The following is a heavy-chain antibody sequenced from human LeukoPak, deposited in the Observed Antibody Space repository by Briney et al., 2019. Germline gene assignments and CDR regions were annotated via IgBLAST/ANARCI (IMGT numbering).Heavy chain of an antibody. V-gene: IGHV3-23*01. CDR3: AKSDCGSDGCKLLNY. D-gene: IGHD2-21*01. CDR1: GFTFNNYA. Sequence: GGSLRLSCAASGFTFNNYALSWVRQAPGKGLEWVSAINGGGDATKYADSVKGRFTISRDNSRNTLSLQMSSLRDEDTAVYYCAKSDCGSDGCKLLNYWGQGTLVIVSS. J-gene: IGHJ4*02. CDR2: INGGGDAT.